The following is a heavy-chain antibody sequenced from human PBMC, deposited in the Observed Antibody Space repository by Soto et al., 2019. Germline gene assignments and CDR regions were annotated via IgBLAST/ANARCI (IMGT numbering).Heavy chain of an antibody. CDR1: GLTVSGKTY. V-gene: IGHV3-53*01. J-gene: IGHJ3*01. Sequence: DVQLVESGGGLMQPGESLRLSCAASGLTVSGKTYVAGGRHAPGKGLEWVSALYDVDGSFYADSVKGRFTTSSDSSKTTVYLQMNGLRPDDTAVYYCATWHEREHAYDVWGQGTTVTVSS. CDR3: ATWHEREHAYDV. D-gene: IGHD1-1*01. CDR2: LYDVDGS.